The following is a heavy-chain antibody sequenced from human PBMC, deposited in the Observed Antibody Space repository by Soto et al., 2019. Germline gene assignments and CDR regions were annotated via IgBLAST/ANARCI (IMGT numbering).Heavy chain of an antibody. Sequence: GGSLRLSCAASGFTFSSYAMSWVRQAPGKGLEWVSAISGSGGSTYYADSVKGRFTISRDNSKNTLYLQMNSLRAEDMAVYYCATLGGVAGTFGYYYGMDVWGQGTTVTVSS. CDR1: GFTFSSYA. V-gene: IGHV3-23*01. D-gene: IGHD6-19*01. J-gene: IGHJ6*02. CDR3: ATLGGVAGTFGYYYGMDV. CDR2: ISGSGGST.